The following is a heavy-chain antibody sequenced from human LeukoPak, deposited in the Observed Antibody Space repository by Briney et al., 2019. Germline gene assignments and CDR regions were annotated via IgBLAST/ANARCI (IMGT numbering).Heavy chain of an antibody. CDR2: IKQDGSEK. CDR3: ARDGRWDGFDP. V-gene: IGHV3-7*03. J-gene: IGHJ5*02. Sequence: GGSLRLSCAASGFTFSNAWMSWVRQAPGKGLEWVANIKQDGSEKYYVDSVKGRFTISRDNSKNTLFLQMNSLRAEDPAVYYCARDGRWDGFDPWGQGTLVTVSS. CDR1: GFTFSNAW. D-gene: IGHD4-23*01.